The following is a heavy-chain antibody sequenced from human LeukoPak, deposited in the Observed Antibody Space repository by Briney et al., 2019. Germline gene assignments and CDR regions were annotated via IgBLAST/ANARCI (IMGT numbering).Heavy chain of an antibody. CDR1: GYTFTGNY. Sequence: ASVKVSCKASGYTFTGNYMHWVRQAPGQGLEWMGWINPNSGGTNYAQKFQGRVTMTRDTSISTAYMELSRLRSDDTAVYYCASFVAAAGLSYYYMDVWGKGTTVTVSS. V-gene: IGHV1-2*02. J-gene: IGHJ6*03. CDR2: INPNSGGT. D-gene: IGHD6-13*01. CDR3: ASFVAAAGLSYYYMDV.